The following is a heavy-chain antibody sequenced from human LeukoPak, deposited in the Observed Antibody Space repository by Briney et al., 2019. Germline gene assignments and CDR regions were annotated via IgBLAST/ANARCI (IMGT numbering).Heavy chain of an antibody. J-gene: IGHJ4*02. CDR2: ISAYNGNT. V-gene: IGHV1-18*01. Sequence: GASVKVSCKASGYTFTSYGISWVRQAPGQGLEWMGWISAYNGNTNYAQKLQGRVTMTTDTSTSTAYMELRSLRSDDTAVYYCARNLQPYDFWSGYYTGFPNYFDYWGQGTLVTVSS. CDR3: ARNLQPYDFWSGYYTGFPNYFDY. D-gene: IGHD3-3*01. CDR1: GYTFTSYG.